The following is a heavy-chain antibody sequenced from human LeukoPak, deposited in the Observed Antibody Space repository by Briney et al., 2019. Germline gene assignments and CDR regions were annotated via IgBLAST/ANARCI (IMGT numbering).Heavy chain of an antibody. J-gene: IGHJ4*02. CDR2: ISSSSSYI. CDR3: ARALVRGVLDY. D-gene: IGHD3-10*01. V-gene: IGHV3-21*01. Sequence: GGSLRLSCAASGFTFSSYSMNWVRQAPGKGLEWVSSISSSSSYIYYADSVKGRFTISRDNAKNSLYLQMNSLRAEDTAVCYCARALVRGVLDYWGQGTLVTVSS. CDR1: GFTFSSYS.